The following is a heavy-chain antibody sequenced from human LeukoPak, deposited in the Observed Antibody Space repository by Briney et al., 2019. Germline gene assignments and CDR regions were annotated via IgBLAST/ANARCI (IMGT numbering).Heavy chain of an antibody. CDR3: VRAEVGTTLKYYYYYMDV. V-gene: IGHV3-7*01. Sequence: PGGSLRLSCAASGFIFSSYWMSWVRQAPGKGLEWVANIKQDGSEKYYVDSVKGRFTISRDNAKNSLYVQMNSLRAEDTAVYYCVRAEVGTTLKYYYYYMDVWGKGTTVTVSS. CDR1: GFIFSSYW. CDR2: IKQDGSEK. D-gene: IGHD1-26*01. J-gene: IGHJ6*03.